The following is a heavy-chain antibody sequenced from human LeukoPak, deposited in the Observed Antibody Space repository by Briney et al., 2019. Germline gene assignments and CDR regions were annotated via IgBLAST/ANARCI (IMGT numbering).Heavy chain of an antibody. Sequence: GGSLRLSCAASGFTFSSYAMTWVRQAPGKGLEWVSTISNGGGSTYYADSVKGRFTISRDNSKNTVYLQMSSLRAEDTAVYYCAEDRWGSGGSGGGDYWGQGTLVTVSS. CDR2: ISNGGGST. V-gene: IGHV3-23*01. CDR1: GFTFSSYA. J-gene: IGHJ4*02. CDR3: AEDRWGSGGSGGGDY. D-gene: IGHD2-15*01.